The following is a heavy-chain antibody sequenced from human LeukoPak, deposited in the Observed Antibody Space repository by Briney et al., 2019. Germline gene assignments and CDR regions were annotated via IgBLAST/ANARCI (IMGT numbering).Heavy chain of an antibody. D-gene: IGHD3-10*01. CDR3: ARDRGVRGVIDY. CDR1: GFTFSSYA. Sequence: GRSLRLSCAASGFTFSSYAMHWVRQAPGKGLEWVAVISYDGSNKYYADPVKGRFTISRDNSKNTLYLQMNSLRAEDTAVYYCARDRGVRGVIDYWGQGTLVTVSS. J-gene: IGHJ4*02. CDR2: ISYDGSNK. V-gene: IGHV3-30-3*01.